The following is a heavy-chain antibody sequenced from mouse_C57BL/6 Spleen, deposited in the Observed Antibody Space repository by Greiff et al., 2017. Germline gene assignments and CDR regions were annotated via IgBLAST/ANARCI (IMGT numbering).Heavy chain of an antibody. CDR3: ATYDYESY. V-gene: IGHV1-80*01. Sequence: QVQLQQSGAELVKPGASEKISCKASGYAFSSYWMNWVKQRPGKGLEWIGQIYPGDGATNYNGKFKGKATMTADKSSSPAYLQLSSLTSADSAVYFCATYDYESYWGQGTTLTVSS. J-gene: IGHJ2*01. CDR1: GYAFSSYW. D-gene: IGHD2-4*01. CDR2: IYPGDGAT.